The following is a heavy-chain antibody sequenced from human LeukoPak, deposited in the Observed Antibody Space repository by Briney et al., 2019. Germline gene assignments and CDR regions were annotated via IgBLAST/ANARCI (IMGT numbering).Heavy chain of an antibody. D-gene: IGHD2-8*02. J-gene: IGHJ4*02. Sequence: GGSLRLSCAASGFTFSDHYMDWVRQAPGKGLEWVGRIRNKPNRYTTEYAASVKGRFIISRDDSKNSVYLQMNSLKTEDTAVYYCARELSNYWGYYFDDWGQGTLVTVSS. CDR2: IRNKPNRYTT. V-gene: IGHV3-72*01. CDR1: GFTFSDHY. CDR3: ARELSNYWGYYFDD.